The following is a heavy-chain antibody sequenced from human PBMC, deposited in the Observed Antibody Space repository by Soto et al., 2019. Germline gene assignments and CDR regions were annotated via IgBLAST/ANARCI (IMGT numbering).Heavy chain of an antibody. CDR2: IYYSGST. CDR3: ARISAARLDY. J-gene: IGHJ4*02. V-gene: IGHV4-59*01. D-gene: IGHD6-13*01. CDR1: GGSISSYY. Sequence: PSETLSLTCTVSGGSISSYYWSWIRQPPGKGLEWIGYIYYSGSTNYNPSLKSRVTISVGTSKNQFSLKLSSVTAADTAVYYCARISAARLDYWGQGTMVTVYS.